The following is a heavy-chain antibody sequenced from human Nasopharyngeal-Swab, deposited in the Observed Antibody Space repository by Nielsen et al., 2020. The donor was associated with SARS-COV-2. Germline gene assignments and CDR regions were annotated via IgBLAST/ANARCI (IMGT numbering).Heavy chain of an antibody. V-gene: IGHV3-30-3*01. CDR2: ISYDGSNK. Sequence: VRQAPGKWLEWVAVISYDGSNKYYADSVKGRFTISRDNSKNTLYLQMNSLRAEDTAVYYCARDRRMVRGVPTFDYWGQGTLVTVSS. J-gene: IGHJ4*02. D-gene: IGHD3-10*01. CDR3: ARDRRMVRGVPTFDY.